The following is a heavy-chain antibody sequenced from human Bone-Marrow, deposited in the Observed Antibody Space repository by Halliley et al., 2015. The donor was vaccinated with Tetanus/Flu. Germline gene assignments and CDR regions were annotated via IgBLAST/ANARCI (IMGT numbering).Heavy chain of an antibody. V-gene: IGHV3-11*06. D-gene: IGHD6-13*01. J-gene: IGHJ3*02. Sequence: GRFTISRDNAENSLFLQINSLRAEDTAVYYCARLAAAGRQAFDIWGQGTMVAVSS. CDR3: ARLAAAGRQAFDI.